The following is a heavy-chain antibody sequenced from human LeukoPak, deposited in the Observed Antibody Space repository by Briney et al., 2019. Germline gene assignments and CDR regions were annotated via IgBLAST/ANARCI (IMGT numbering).Heavy chain of an antibody. CDR2: IYYSGSS. CDR1: GVSISSGY. CDR3: ARRLRQNLFDP. D-gene: IGHD5/OR15-5a*01. Sequence: SETLSLTCTVSGVSISSGYWSWIRLPPGKGLEWIGYIYYSGSSNYNPSLKSRVTMSVDMSKNQFSLKLTSVTAADTAVYYCARRLRQNLFDPWGQGTLVTVSS. V-gene: IGHV4-59*08. J-gene: IGHJ5*02.